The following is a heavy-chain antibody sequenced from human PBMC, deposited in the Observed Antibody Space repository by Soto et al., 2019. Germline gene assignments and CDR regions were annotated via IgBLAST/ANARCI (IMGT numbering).Heavy chain of an antibody. V-gene: IGHV1-3*04. J-gene: IGHJ1*01. Sequence: GASVKVSCKASGYTFTSYSIHWVRQAPGQGLEWIGWINTDNGDAKYSQKFQGRVTVTRDTSATTASLDLRDLKSEDTAIYYCGKDPRSITGTTSIEDFQHWGPGTLVTVSS. CDR2: INTDNGDA. CDR3: GKDPRSITGTTSIEDFQH. D-gene: IGHD1-20*01. CDR1: GYTFTSYS.